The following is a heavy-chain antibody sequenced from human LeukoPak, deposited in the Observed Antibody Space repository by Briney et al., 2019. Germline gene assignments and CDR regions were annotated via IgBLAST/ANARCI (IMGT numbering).Heavy chain of an antibody. CDR3: ARVSGEWLPLRGYYYYMDV. J-gene: IGHJ6*03. V-gene: IGHV1-69*13. D-gene: IGHD6-19*01. Sequence: SVKVSCKASGGAFSSYAISWVRQAPGQGLEWMGGIIPIFGTANYAQKFQGRVTITADESTSTAYMELSSLRSEDTAVYYCARVSGEWLPLRGYYYYMDVWGKGTTVTISS. CDR1: GGAFSSYA. CDR2: IIPIFGTA.